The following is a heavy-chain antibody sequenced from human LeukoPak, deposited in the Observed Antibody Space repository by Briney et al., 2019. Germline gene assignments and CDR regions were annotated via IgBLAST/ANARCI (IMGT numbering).Heavy chain of an antibody. Sequence: KTGGSLRLXCAASGFTFSSYSMNWVRQAPGKGLEWVSSISSSSSYIYYADSVKGRFTTSRDNAKNSLYLQMNSLRAEDTAVYYCARDSGHSGYDLDYWGQGTLVTVSS. CDR1: GFTFSSYS. J-gene: IGHJ4*02. CDR3: ARDSGHSGYDLDY. V-gene: IGHV3-21*01. D-gene: IGHD5-12*01. CDR2: ISSSSSYI.